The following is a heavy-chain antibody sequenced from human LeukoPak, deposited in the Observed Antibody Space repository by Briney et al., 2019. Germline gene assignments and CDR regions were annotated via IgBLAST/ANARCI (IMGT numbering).Heavy chain of an antibody. D-gene: IGHD1-26*01. J-gene: IGHJ4*02. CDR2: ISGSGGST. CDR1: GFTFSSYA. CDR3: ARDKGAQAFDY. V-gene: IGHV3-23*01. Sequence: GGSLRLSCAASGFTFSSYAMSWVRQAPGKGLEWISAISGSGGSTYYADSVKGRFTISGDNSKNMLYLQMNSLRAEDTAVYYCARDKGAQAFDYWGQGTLVTVSS.